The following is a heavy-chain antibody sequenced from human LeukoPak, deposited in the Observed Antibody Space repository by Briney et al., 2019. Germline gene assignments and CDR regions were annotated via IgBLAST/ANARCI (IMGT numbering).Heavy chain of an antibody. CDR2: INPNSGGT. V-gene: IGHV1-2*02. CDR1: GYTFTGYY. Sequence: ASVKVSCKASGYTFTGYYMHWVRQAPGQGLEWMGWINPNSGGTNYAQKLQGRVTMTTDTSTSTAYMELRSLRSDDTAVYYCARDILTGYYGGGYWGQGTLVTVSS. J-gene: IGHJ4*02. D-gene: IGHD3-9*01. CDR3: ARDILTGYYGGGY.